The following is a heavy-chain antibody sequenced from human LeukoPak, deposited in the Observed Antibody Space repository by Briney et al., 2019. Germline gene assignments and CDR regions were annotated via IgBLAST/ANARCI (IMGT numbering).Heavy chain of an antibody. CDR2: IYYSGST. CDR3: ARGRPYSGGYHLDY. J-gene: IGHJ4*02. CDR1: GGSISSGDYY. D-gene: IGHD1-26*01. Sequence: SETLSLTCTVSGGSISSGDYYWSWIRQPPGKGLEWIGYIYYSGSTYYNPSLKSRVTISVDTSKNQFFLKLNSVTAADTAVYYCARGRPYSGGYHLDYWGQGTLVTVSP. V-gene: IGHV4-30-4*01.